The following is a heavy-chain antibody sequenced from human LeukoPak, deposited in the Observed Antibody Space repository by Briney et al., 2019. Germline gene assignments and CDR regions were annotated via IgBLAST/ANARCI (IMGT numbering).Heavy chain of an antibody. CDR3: ARVSRDTAMVMGHSYFDY. Sequence: KTSETLSLTCTVSGGSISSSSYYWGWIRQPPGKGLEWIGSIYYSGSTYYNPSLKSRVTISVDTSKNQFSLKLSSVTAADTAVYYCARVSRDTAMVMGHSYFDYWGQGTLVTVSS. V-gene: IGHV4-39*07. CDR1: GGSISSSSYY. CDR2: IYYSGST. J-gene: IGHJ4*02. D-gene: IGHD5-18*01.